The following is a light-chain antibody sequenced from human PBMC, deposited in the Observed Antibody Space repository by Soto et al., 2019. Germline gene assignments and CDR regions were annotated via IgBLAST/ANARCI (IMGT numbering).Light chain of an antibody. V-gene: IGLV2-14*01. J-gene: IGLJ3*02. CDR1: SSDVGGYNY. CDR3: SSYTISSTLV. CDR2: EVS. Sequence: QSALTQPASVSGSPGQSITISCTGTSSDVGGYNYVSWYQQHPGKAPKLMIYEVSNRPSGVSSRFSGSKSGNTASLTISGLQAQDEADYYCSSYTISSTLVFGGGTQLTVL.